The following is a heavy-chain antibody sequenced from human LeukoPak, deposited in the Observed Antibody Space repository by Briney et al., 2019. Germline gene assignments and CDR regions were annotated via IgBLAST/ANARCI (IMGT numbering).Heavy chain of an antibody. CDR1: GFTFSSYA. D-gene: IGHD1-14*01. Sequence: PGGSLRLSCAASGFTFSSYAMHWVRQAPGKGLEWVAVISYDGSNKYYADSVKGRFTISRDNSKNTLYLQMNSLRAEDTAVYYCAREPLYDAFDIWGQGTMVTVSS. J-gene: IGHJ3*02. CDR3: AREPLYDAFDI. CDR2: ISYDGSNK. V-gene: IGHV3-30-3*01.